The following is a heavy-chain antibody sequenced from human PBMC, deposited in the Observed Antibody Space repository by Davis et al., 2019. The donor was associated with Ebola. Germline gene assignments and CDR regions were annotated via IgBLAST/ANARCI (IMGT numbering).Heavy chain of an antibody. D-gene: IGHD4-17*01. CDR1: GFTFSSYS. CDR2: ISSSSSTI. CDR3: ARDGFFGVTTSDY. J-gene: IGHJ4*02. V-gene: IGHV3-48*02. Sequence: GESLKISCAASGFTFSSYSMNWVLQAPGKGLEWVSYISSSSSTIYYADSVKGRFTISRDNAKNSLYLQMNSLRDEDTAVYYCARDGFFGVTTSDYWGQGTLVTVSS.